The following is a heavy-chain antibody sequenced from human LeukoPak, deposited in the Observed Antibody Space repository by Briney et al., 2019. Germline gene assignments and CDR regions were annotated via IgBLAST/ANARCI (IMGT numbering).Heavy chain of an antibody. V-gene: IGHV3-21*04. CDR3: ARDRVWNYARLGFEYYFDY. CDR2: ISHRSGYI. Sequence: GGSLRLSCAASGITFSSYSMNWVRQAPGKGLEWVSSISHRSGYIYYADSVKGRFTISRDNAKNSLYLQMDSLRAEDTAVYYCARDRVWNYARLGFEYYFDYWGQGTLVTVSS. D-gene: IGHD1-7*01. J-gene: IGHJ4*02. CDR1: GITFSSYS.